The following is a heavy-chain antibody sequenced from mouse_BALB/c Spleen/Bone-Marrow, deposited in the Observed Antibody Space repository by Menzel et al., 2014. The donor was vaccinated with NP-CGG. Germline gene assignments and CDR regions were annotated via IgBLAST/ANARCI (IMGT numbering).Heavy chain of an antibody. Sequence: EVQLHQSGPELVKPGASVKISCKDSGYTFTDYNIHWVKQSHGKSLEWIGYIYPYNGGTAYNQKFKSKATLTVDNSSSTAYMELRSLTAEDSAVYYCARGRAYYVNYGFAYWGQGTLVTVSA. CDR3: ARGRAYYVNYGFAY. CDR1: GYTFTDYN. CDR2: IYPYNGGT. J-gene: IGHJ3*01. V-gene: IGHV1S29*02. D-gene: IGHD2-10*01.